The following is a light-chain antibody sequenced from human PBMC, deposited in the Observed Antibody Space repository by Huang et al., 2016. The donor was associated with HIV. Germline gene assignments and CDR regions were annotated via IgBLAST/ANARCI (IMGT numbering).Light chain of an antibody. J-gene: IGKJ4*01. CDR1: QIISYNSNHKHY. CDR3: QQYYITPLT. V-gene: IGKV4-1*01. CDR2: WAS. Sequence: DIVMTQSPDSLVVSLGERATINCQSSQIISYNSNHKHYLAWYQQKPGQPPKLLIYWASTRESGVPDRFTGSGSGTDFTRTISSLQAEDVAVYYCQQYYITPLTFGGGTKVEI.